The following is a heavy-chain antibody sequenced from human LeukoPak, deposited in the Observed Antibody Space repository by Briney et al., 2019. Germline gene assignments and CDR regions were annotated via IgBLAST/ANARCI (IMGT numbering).Heavy chain of an antibody. CDR2: INPNSGGT. Sequence: ASVKVSCKASGYTFTGYYMHWVRQAPGQGLEWMGWINPNSGGTNYAEQFQGRVTMTRDTSISTAYMERSRLRSDDTAVYYCARDGGGTTVDYWGQGTLVSVSS. CDR3: ARDGGGTTVDY. CDR1: GYTFTGYY. D-gene: IGHD1-7*01. J-gene: IGHJ4*02. V-gene: IGHV1-2*02.